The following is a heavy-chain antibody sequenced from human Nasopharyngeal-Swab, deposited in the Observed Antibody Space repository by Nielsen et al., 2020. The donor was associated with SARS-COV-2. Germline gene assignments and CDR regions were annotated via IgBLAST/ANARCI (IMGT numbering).Heavy chain of an antibody. V-gene: IGHV3-48*03. D-gene: IGHD3-10*01. CDR3: ARDLGHYYGSGKNYLFDF. CDR2: ISDSGTIK. Sequence: GESLKISCAASGFTFGSYEMNWVRQAPGKGLEWVSYISDSGTIKQYADSVKGRFTISRDNANNSLYLEMDSLGADDTAVYYCARDLGHYYGSGKNYLFDFWGQGTLVTVSS. J-gene: IGHJ4*02. CDR1: GFTFGSYE.